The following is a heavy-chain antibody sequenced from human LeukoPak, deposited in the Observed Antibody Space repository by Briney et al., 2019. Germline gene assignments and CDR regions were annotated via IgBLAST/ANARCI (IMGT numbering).Heavy chain of an antibody. J-gene: IGHJ5*02. CDR3: ARDVIEPSWYNWFDP. Sequence: ASVKVSCKASGYIFTSYYIHWVRQAPGQGLEWMGVINPSGDTTTYAQKFQGRVTITADESTSTAYMELSSLRSEDTAVYYCARDVIEPSWYNWFDPWGQGTLVTVSS. V-gene: IGHV1-46*01. D-gene: IGHD2/OR15-2a*01. CDR2: INPSGDTT. CDR1: GYIFTSYY.